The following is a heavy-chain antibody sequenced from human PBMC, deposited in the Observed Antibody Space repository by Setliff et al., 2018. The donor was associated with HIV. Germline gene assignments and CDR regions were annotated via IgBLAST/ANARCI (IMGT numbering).Heavy chain of an antibody. CDR2: ITPNSGGT. Sequence: ASVKVSCKSSGYNFTDHYMHWVRQAPGQGLEWMGWITPNSGGTNYAQKFQGRVTMTRDTSISTAYMELTSLTSDDTAVYYCATVSYYYDRSAYLGVFDNWGQGTLVTVSS. CDR3: ATVSYYYDRSAYLGVFDN. D-gene: IGHD3-22*01. V-gene: IGHV1-2*02. J-gene: IGHJ4*02. CDR1: GYNFTDHY.